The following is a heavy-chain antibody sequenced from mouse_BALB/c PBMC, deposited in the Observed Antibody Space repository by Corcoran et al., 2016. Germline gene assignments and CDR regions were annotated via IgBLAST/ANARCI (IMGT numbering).Heavy chain of an antibody. V-gene: IGHV9-3-1*01. J-gene: IGHJ4*01. CDR1: GYTFTNYG. CDR3: ARAPLHYCAMDY. Sequence: QIQLVQSGPELKKPGETVKISCKASGYTFTNYGMNWVKQAPGKGLKWMGWINTYTGEPTYADDFKGRFAFSLEISASTAYLQINNLKNEDTATYFCARAPLHYCAMDYGGQGTSATVSS. D-gene: IGHD6-1*01. CDR2: INTYTGEP.